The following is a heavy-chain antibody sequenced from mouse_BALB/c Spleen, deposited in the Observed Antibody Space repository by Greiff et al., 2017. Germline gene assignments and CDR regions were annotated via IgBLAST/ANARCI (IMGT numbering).Heavy chain of an antibody. CDR1: GFTFSSYA. V-gene: IGHV5-6-5*01. CDR2: ISSGGST. Sequence: EVQVVESGGGLVKPGGSLKLSCAASGFTFSSYAMSWVRQTPEKRLEWVASISSGGSTYYPDSVKGRFTISRDNARNILYLQMSSLRSEDTAMYYCARGATEDFAYWGQGTLVTVSA. D-gene: IGHD1-1*01. J-gene: IGHJ3*01. CDR3: ARGATEDFAY.